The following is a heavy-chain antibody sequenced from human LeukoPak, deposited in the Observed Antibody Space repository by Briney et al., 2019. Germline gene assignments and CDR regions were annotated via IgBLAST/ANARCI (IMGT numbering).Heavy chain of an antibody. Sequence: ASVKVSCKASGYTFTSYAMHWVRQAPGQRLEWMGWINAGNGNTKYSQEFQGRVTITRDTSASTAYMELSSLRSEDMAVYYCAREGKAYYYYYMDVWGKGTTVTVSS. CDR1: GYTFTSYA. CDR3: AREGKAYYYYYMDV. J-gene: IGHJ6*03. V-gene: IGHV1-3*03. CDR2: INAGNGNT.